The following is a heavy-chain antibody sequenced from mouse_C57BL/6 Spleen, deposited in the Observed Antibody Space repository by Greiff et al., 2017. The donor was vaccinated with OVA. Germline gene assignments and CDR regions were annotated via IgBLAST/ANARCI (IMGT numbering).Heavy chain of an antibody. CDR2: IDPEDGDT. V-gene: IGHV14-1*01. CDR1: GFNIKDYY. D-gene: IGHD2-1*01. Sequence: EVKLMESGAELVRPGASVKLSCTASGFNIKDYYMHWVKQRPEQGLEWIGRIDPEDGDTEYAPKFQGKATMTADTASNTAYLQLSSLTSEDTAVYYCTTGCYYGNCYAMDYWGQGTSVTVSS. CDR3: TTGCYYGNCYAMDY. J-gene: IGHJ4*01.